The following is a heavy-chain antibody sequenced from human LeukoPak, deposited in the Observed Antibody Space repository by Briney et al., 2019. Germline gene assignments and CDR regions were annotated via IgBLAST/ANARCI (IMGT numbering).Heavy chain of an antibody. Sequence: GASVNVSCKASGYSFTAFYIHWVRQAPGQGLEWMGWIHPRSGETNYAYKFRGRVTMTRDTSISTTYMDLGSLGSDDTAVYYCARDGEYGTGSYYRGCFDYWGQGTLVTVSS. CDR1: GYSFTAFY. D-gene: IGHD3-10*01. V-gene: IGHV1-2*02. CDR3: ARDGEYGTGSYYRGCFDY. CDR2: IHPRSGET. J-gene: IGHJ4*02.